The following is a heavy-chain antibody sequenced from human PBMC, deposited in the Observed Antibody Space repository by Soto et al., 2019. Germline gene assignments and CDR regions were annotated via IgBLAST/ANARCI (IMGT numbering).Heavy chain of an antibody. J-gene: IGHJ4*02. CDR3: ARERGYGDYDSGY. CDR1: GGTVSSYA. CDR2: IIPIFGTA. Sequence: ASVKVSCKASGGTVSSYAISWVRQAPGQGLEWMGGIIPIFGTANYAQKFQGRVTITADESTSTAYMELSSLRSEDTAVYYCARERGYGDYDSGYWGQGTLVTVSS. D-gene: IGHD4-17*01. V-gene: IGHV1-69*13.